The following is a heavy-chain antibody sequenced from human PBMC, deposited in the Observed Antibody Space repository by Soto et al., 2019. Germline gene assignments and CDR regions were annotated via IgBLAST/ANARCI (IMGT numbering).Heavy chain of an antibody. Sequence: SETLSLTCAVSGGSISSGGYYWTWIRQPPGKGLEWIGHISDSGSTNYNPSLKSRVTFSVDTSKNELSLKLSSVTAADTAVYYCARDGLRAYCGRECFSSYFDYWGQGILVTVSS. J-gene: IGHJ4*02. CDR1: GGSISSGGYY. V-gene: IGHV4-61*08. CDR2: ISDSGST. CDR3: ARDGLRAYCGRECFSSYFDY. D-gene: IGHD2-21*01.